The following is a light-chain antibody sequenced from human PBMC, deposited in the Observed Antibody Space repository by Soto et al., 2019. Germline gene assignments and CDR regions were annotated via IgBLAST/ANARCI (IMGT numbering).Light chain of an antibody. J-gene: IGLJ1*01. Sequence: QSVLTQPASVSGSPGQSITISCTGNSSDVGSYNLVSWYQQHPGKAPKLMIYEGSKRPSGVSNRFSGSKSGNTASLTISGLQAEDEADYYCCSYAGRSTYVFGSGTKVTVL. CDR2: EGS. CDR3: CSYAGRSTYV. CDR1: SSDVGSYNL. V-gene: IGLV2-23*01.